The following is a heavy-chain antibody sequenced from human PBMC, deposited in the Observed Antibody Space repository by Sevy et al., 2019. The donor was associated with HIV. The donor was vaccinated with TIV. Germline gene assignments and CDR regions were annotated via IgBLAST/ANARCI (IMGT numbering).Heavy chain of an antibody. CDR2: IRSKAYGGTT. J-gene: IGHJ6*02. CDR3: TRDEPPDGLYGMDV. V-gene: IGHV3-49*03. Sequence: GGSLRLSCTASGFTFGDYAMSWFRQAPGKGLEWVGFIRSKAYGGTTEYAASVKGRFTISRDDSKSIAYLQMNSLKTEDTAVYYCTRDEPPDGLYGMDVWGQGTMVTVSS. CDR1: GFTFGDYA.